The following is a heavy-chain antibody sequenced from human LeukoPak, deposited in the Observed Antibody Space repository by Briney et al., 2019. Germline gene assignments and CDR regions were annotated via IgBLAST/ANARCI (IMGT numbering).Heavy chain of an antibody. D-gene: IGHD1-14*01. CDR3: VKDSWRYGY. CDR2: ISGSGDST. Sequence: GGSLRLSCAAPGFTFSTYAMSWVRQAPGKGLEWVSLISGSGDSTYYADSVKGRFTVSRDNSKNTLYLQMNSLRAEDTAVYYCVKDSWRYGYWGQGTLVTVSS. J-gene: IGHJ4*02. CDR1: GFTFSTYA. V-gene: IGHV3-23*01.